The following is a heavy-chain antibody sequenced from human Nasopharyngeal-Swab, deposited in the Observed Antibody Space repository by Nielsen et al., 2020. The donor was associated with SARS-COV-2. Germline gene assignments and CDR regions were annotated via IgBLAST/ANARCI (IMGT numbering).Heavy chain of an antibody. CDR2: IYYSGST. CDR3: AREQQQLVRGRAFDY. J-gene: IGHJ4*02. Sequence: RQAPGKGLEWIGYIYYSGSTYYNPSLKSRVTISVDTSKNQFSLKLSSVTAADTAVYYCAREQQQLVRGRAFDYWGQGTLVTVSS. V-gene: IGHV4-30-4*07. D-gene: IGHD6-13*01.